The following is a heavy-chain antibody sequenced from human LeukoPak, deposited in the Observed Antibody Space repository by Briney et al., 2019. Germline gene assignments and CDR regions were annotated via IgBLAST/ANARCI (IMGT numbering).Heavy chain of an antibody. Sequence: VASVKVSCKASGYTFTCYYMHWLRQAPGQGLEWMGWINPNSGGTNYAQKFQGRVTMTRYTSISTAYMELSRLTSDDTAVYYCARGYGGNSFIPWGQGTLVAVSS. CDR2: INPNSGGT. J-gene: IGHJ5*02. CDR3: ARGYGGNSFIP. CDR1: GYTFTCYY. D-gene: IGHD4-23*01. V-gene: IGHV1-2*02.